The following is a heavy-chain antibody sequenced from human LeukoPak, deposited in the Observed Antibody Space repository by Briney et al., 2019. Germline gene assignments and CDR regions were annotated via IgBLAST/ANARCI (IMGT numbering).Heavy chain of an antibody. D-gene: IGHD6-19*01. V-gene: IGHV1-2*02. CDR2: INPNNGGT. CDR3: AFSSNGWYGFDY. Sequence: ASVKVSCKASGYTFTSYGISWVRQAPGQGLEWMDWINPNNGGTDFAQNFQGRVTMTRDMSITTAYMELSSLGSDDTAVYYCAFSSNGWYGFDYWGQGTLVTVSS. J-gene: IGHJ4*02. CDR1: GYTFTSYG.